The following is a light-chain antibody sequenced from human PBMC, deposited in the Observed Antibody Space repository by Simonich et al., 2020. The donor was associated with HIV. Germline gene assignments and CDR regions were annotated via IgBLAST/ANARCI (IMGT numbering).Light chain of an antibody. CDR1: SSDVGGYNY. J-gene: IGLJ2*01. CDR2: EVS. CDR3: TSYADSNNLL. V-gene: IGLV2-8*01. Sequence: QSALTQPASVSGSPGQSITISCTGTSSDVGGYNYVSWYQQHPGKAPKLMIYEVSKRPSVVPDRFSGSKSGNTASLTVSGLQAEDEADYYCTSYADSNNLLFGGGTKLTVL.